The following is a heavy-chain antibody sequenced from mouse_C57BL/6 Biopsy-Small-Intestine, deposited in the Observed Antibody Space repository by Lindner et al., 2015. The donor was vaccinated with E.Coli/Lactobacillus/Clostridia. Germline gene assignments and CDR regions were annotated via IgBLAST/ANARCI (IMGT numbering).Heavy chain of an antibody. V-gene: IGHV1-55*01. J-gene: IGHJ1*01. D-gene: IGHD2-4*01. Sequence: SVKVSCKASGYTFTSFYIHWVRQAPGQGLEWMGIINPSGGSTSYAQKFQGRVTMTRDTSTSTVYMELSSLRSEDTAVYYCARDPPYYDSNGYSRYYYGMDVWGQGTTVTVSS. CDR3: ARDPPYYDSNGYSRYYYGMDV. CDR1: GYTFTSFY. CDR2: INPSGGST.